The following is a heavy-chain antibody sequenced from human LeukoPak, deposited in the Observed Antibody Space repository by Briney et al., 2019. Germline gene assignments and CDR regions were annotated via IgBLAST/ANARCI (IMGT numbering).Heavy chain of an antibody. D-gene: IGHD6-19*01. J-gene: IGHJ4*02. CDR3: VRYRSGWYRYDY. Sequence: SETLSLTCTVSGDSISGSTYSWGWVRQPPGKGLEWIGYMYYSENTYYNPSLKSRVPISVDTSNIQFSLKLSSVTAADTAVYYCVRYRSGWYRYDYWGQGTLVTVSS. CDR1: GDSISGSTYS. V-gene: IGHV4-39*01. CDR2: MYYSENT.